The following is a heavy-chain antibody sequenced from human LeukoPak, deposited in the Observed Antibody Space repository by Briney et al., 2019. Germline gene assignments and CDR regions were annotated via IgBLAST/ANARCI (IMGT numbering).Heavy chain of an antibody. CDR2: IRKDGSDI. CDR1: GFTFSTYW. V-gene: IGHV3-7*01. Sequence: PGGSLRLSCAASGFTFSTYWMSWVRQAPGKGLEWVANIRKDGSDIHYVDSVKGRFTISRDNSKNTLYLQMNSLRAEDTAVYYCAKDRGSGWYVGSNWFDPWGQGTLVTVSS. D-gene: IGHD6-19*01. CDR3: AKDRGSGWYVGSNWFDP. J-gene: IGHJ5*02.